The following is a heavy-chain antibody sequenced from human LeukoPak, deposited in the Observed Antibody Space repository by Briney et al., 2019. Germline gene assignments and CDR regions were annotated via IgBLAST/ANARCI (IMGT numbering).Heavy chain of an antibody. CDR1: GGSFSGYY. CDR2: IYYLGSN. D-gene: IGHD1-26*01. Sequence: SETLSLTCAVYGGSFSGYYWSWIRQPPGKGLEWIGYIYYLGSNNYNPSLKSRVTISLDTSKNQFSLNLSSVTAADTAVYYCARSPYSGTYGVWGQGTLVTVPS. V-gene: IGHV4-59*01. CDR3: ARSPYSGTYGV. J-gene: IGHJ4*02.